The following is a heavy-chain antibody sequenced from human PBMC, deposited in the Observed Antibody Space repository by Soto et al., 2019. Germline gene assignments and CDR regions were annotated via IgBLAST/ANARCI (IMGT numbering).Heavy chain of an antibody. CDR2: ISYDGSNK. D-gene: IGHD6-19*01. CDR3: ALTPGRIAVAPLVGDY. V-gene: IGHV3-30*03. Sequence: GGSLRLSCAASGFTFSSYGMHWVRQAPGKGLEWVAVISYDGSNKYYADSVKGRFTISRDNPKNTLYLQMNSLRAEDTAVYYCALTPGRIAVAPLVGDYWGQGTLVTVSS. J-gene: IGHJ4*02. CDR1: GFTFSSYG.